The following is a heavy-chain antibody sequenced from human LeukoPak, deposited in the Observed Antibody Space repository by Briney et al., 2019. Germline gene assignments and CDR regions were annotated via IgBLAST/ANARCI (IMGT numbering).Heavy chain of an antibody. V-gene: IGHV4-30-2*01. CDR2: IYHSGST. CDR1: GGSISSGGYS. D-gene: IGHD2-8*01. Sequence: SQTLSLTCAVSGGSISSGGYSWSWIRQPPGKGLEWIGYIYHSGSTYYNPSLKSRVTISVDRSKNQFSLKLSSVTAADTAVYYCARQDIVLMVYAAWGQGTLVTVSS. CDR3: ARQDIVLMVYAA. J-gene: IGHJ5*02.